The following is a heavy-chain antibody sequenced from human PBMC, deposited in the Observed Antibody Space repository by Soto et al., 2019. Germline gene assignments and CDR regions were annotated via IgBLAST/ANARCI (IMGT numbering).Heavy chain of an antibody. D-gene: IGHD2-21*02. CDR3: ARDLGRAYCGGDCYTDGMDV. J-gene: IGHJ6*02. V-gene: IGHV4-30-4*01. Sequence: SETLSLTCTVSGGSISSGDYYWGWIRQTPGKGLEWIGYIYYSGSTYYNPSLKSRVTISVDTSKNQFSLKLSSVTAADTAVYYCARDLGRAYCGGDCYTDGMDVWGQGTTVTVSS. CDR1: GGSISSGDYY. CDR2: IYYSGST.